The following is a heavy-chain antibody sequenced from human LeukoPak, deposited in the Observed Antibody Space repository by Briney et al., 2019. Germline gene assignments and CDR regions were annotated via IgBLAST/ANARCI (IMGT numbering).Heavy chain of an antibody. CDR3: AKAGGSFPRDAFDI. J-gene: IGHJ3*02. CDR1: GFTFSSYG. D-gene: IGHD1-26*01. Sequence: GGSLRLSCAASGFTFSSYGMHWVRQAPGKGLEWVAFIRYDGSNKYYADSVKGRFTISRDNSKNTLYLQMNSLRAEDTAVYYCAKAGGSFPRDAFDIWGQGTMVTVSS. V-gene: IGHV3-30*02. CDR2: IRYDGSNK.